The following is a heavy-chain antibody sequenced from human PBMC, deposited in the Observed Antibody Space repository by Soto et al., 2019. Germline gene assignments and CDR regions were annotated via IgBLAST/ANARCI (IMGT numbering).Heavy chain of an antibody. CDR3: ARDSRVAANYYYGMDV. V-gene: IGHV3-48*03. J-gene: IGHJ6*02. Sequence: PGGSLRLSCAASGFTFSSYEMNWVRQAPGRGLEWVSYISSSGSTIYYADSVKGRFTISRDNAKNSLYLQMNSLRAEDTAVYYCARDSRVAANYYYGMDVWGQGTTVTVSS. CDR2: ISSSGSTI. D-gene: IGHD2-15*01. CDR1: GFTFSSYE.